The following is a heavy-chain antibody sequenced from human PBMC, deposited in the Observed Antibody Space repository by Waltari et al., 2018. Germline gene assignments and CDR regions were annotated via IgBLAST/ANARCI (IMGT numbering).Heavy chain of an antibody. J-gene: IGHJ4*02. CDR1: GFTFSSYS. CDR3: ARGDIVGADFDY. D-gene: IGHD1-26*01. Sequence: EVQLVESGGGLVKPGGSLRLSCAASGFTFSSYSMNWVRQAPGKGLWWVSSISSSSSYIYYADSGQGRLTISRDNAKNSLYLQMNSLRAEDTAVYYCARGDIVGADFDYWGQGTLVTVSS. CDR2: ISSSSSYI. V-gene: IGHV3-21*01.